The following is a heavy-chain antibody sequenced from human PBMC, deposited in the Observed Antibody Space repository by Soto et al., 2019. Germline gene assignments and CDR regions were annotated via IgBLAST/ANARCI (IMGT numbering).Heavy chain of an antibody. Sequence: KTSETLSLTCAVSGYSISSGYYWGWIRQPPGKGVEWIGSIYHSGSTYYNPSLKSRVTISVDTSKNQFSLKLSSVTAADTAVYYCARANFYGSGRGWFDPWGQGTLVTVS. J-gene: IGHJ5*02. V-gene: IGHV4-38-2*01. CDR3: ARANFYGSGRGWFDP. CDR1: GYSISSGYY. D-gene: IGHD3-10*01. CDR2: IYHSGST.